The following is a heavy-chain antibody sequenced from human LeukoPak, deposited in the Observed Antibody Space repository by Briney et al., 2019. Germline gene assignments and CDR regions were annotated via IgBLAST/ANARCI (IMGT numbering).Heavy chain of an antibody. CDR3: ARDSDSSGHYYMDYFDY. D-gene: IGHD3-22*01. V-gene: IGHV3-21*01. CDR2: ISSSSRDI. Sequence: GGSLRLSCGASGFTFSNYWMSWVRQAPGKGLEWVSSISSSSRDINYADSVKGRFTISRDNAWNSLYLQMNSLRAEDTAVYYCARDSDSSGHYYMDYFDYWGQGALVTVSS. CDR1: GFTFSNYW. J-gene: IGHJ4*02.